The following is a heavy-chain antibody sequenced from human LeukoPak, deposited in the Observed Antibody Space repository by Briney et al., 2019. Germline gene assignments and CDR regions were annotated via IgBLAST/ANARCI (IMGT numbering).Heavy chain of an antibody. J-gene: IGHJ4*02. Sequence: ASVKVSCKASGYTFNTYSFSWVRQAPGQGLEWMGWISTYDGDTQYAQDYQDRVTMTTDASTSTAYMELRSLRSDDTAVYYCARDLDWVFDFWGQGTLVTVSS. CDR2: ISTYDGDT. CDR3: ARDLDWVFDF. V-gene: IGHV1-18*01. D-gene: IGHD3-9*01. CDR1: GYTFNTYS.